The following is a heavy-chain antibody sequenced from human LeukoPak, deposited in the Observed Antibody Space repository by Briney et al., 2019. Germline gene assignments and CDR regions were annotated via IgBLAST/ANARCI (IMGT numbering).Heavy chain of an antibody. CDR2: ISGSGGST. CDR1: GFTFGSYA. Sequence: GGSLRLSCAASGFTFGSYAMSWVRQAPGKGLEWVSVISGSGGSTYYADSVKGRFTISRDNAKNSLSLQMNSLRADDAAVYYCARASSKQLAGYLPDGFDIWGQGTMVTVSS. J-gene: IGHJ3*02. V-gene: IGHV3-23*01. CDR3: ARASSKQLAGYLPDGFDI. D-gene: IGHD3-9*01.